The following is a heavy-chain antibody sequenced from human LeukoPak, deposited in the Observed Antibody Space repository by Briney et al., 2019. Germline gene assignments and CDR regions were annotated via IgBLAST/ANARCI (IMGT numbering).Heavy chain of an antibody. J-gene: IGHJ6*02. D-gene: IGHD3-9*01. Sequence: GGFLRLSCAASGFTFSSYAMHWVRQAPGKGLEWVAVISYDGSNKYYADSVKGRFTISRDNSKNTLYLQMNSLRAEDTAVYYCARETTLRYFDWDPYYYYGMDVWGQGTTVTVSS. CDR3: ARETTLRYFDWDPYYYYGMDV. V-gene: IGHV3-30-3*01. CDR2: ISYDGSNK. CDR1: GFTFSSYA.